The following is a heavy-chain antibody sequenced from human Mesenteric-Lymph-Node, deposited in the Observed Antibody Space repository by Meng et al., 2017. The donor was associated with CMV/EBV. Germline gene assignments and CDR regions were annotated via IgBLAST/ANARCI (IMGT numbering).Heavy chain of an antibody. Sequence: GGSLRLSCAASGFTFSRYTMTWVRQAPGKGLEWVSDISAEGTRTYYADSVKGRFTISRDNSENTVDLQMNSLRAGDTAVYYCAKSPKGDYYYYSMDVWGQGTTVTVSS. CDR3: AKSPKGDYYYYSMDV. CDR2: ISAEGTRT. V-gene: IGHV3-23*01. CDR1: GFTFSRYT. J-gene: IGHJ6*02.